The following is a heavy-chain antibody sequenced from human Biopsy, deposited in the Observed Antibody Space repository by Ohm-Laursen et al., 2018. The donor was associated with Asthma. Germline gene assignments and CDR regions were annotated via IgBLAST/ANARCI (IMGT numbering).Heavy chain of an antibody. Sequence: SLRLSCTASGFAFSSYAMHWVRQAPGKGLEWVAVISYDGSNKYYADSVKGRFTISRDNSKNTLYLQMNSLRAEDTAVYYCARDLHPTHHLGELSEGFDYWGQGTLVTVSS. D-gene: IGHD3-16*02. V-gene: IGHV3-30-3*01. CDR3: ARDLHPTHHLGELSEGFDY. J-gene: IGHJ4*02. CDR1: GFAFSSYA. CDR2: ISYDGSNK.